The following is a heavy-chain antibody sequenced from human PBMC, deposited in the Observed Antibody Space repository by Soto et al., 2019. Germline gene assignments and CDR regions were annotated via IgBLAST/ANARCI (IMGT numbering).Heavy chain of an antibody. CDR2: IDPSGSYT. CDR3: ARLGYSSSTKVYGMDV. J-gene: IGHJ6*02. V-gene: IGHV5-10-1*01. CDR1: GYSFTSYW. Sequence: GESLKISCKGSGYSFTSYWISWVRQMPGKGLEWMGRIDPSGSYTNYSPSFQGHVTISADKSISTAYLQWGSLKASDTAMYYCARLGYSSSTKVYGMDVWGQGTTVTVSS. D-gene: IGHD6-6*01.